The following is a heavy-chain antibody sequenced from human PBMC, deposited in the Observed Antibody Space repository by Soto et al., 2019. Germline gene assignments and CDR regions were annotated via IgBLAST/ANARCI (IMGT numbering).Heavy chain of an antibody. CDR2: IYHSGST. D-gene: IGHD2-21*02. J-gene: IGHJ4*02. V-gene: IGHV4-38-2*01. CDR3: ARSSVTPPTLFDY. CDR1: GYSISSGYY. Sequence: LSLTCAVSGYSISSGYYWGWIRQPPGKGLEWIGSIYHSGSTYYNPSLKSRVTISVDTSKNQFSLKLSSVTAADTAVYYCARSSVTPPTLFDYWGQGTLVTVSS.